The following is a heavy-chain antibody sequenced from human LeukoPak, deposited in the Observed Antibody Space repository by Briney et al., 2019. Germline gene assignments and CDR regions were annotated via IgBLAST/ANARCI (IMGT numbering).Heavy chain of an antibody. Sequence: QSGGSLRLSCAASGFTFSSYAMPWVRQAPGKGLEWVAVISYEGSNKYYADSVKGRFTISRDNSKNTLYLQMNSLRAEDTAVYYCARDGLGYYDSSGYYFGDSFSEYFQHWGQGTLVTVSS. J-gene: IGHJ1*01. CDR2: ISYEGSNK. CDR1: GFTFSSYA. CDR3: ARDGLGYYDSSGYYFGDSFSEYFQH. V-gene: IGHV3-30-3*01. D-gene: IGHD3-22*01.